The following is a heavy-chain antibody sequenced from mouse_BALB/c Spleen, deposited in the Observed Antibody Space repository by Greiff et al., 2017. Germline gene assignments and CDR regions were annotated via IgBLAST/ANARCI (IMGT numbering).Heavy chain of an antibody. V-gene: IGHV1-7*01. Sequence: QVQLQQSGAELAKPGASVKMSCKASGYTFTNYWMHWIKQRPGQGLEWIGYINPSTGYTEYNQKFKDKATLTADKSSSTAYMQLSSLTSEDSAVYYCARYGYYRDAMDYWGQGTSVTVSS. CDR2: INPSTGYT. CDR3: ARYGYYRDAMDY. D-gene: IGHD2-3*01. J-gene: IGHJ4*01. CDR1: GYTFTNYW.